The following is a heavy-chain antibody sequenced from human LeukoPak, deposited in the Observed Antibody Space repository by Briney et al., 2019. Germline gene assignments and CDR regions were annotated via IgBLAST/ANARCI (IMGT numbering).Heavy chain of an antibody. V-gene: IGHV4-59*01. CDR2: IYYSGST. CDR1: GGSISSYY. CDR3: ARDYDSSGYYYYMDV. J-gene: IGHJ6*03. Sequence: SETLSLTCTVSGGSISSYYWSWIRQPPGKGLEWIGYIYYSGSTNYNPSLKSRVTILVDTSKNQFSLKLSSVTAADTAVYYCARDYDSSGYYYYMDVWGKGTTVTISS. D-gene: IGHD3-22*01.